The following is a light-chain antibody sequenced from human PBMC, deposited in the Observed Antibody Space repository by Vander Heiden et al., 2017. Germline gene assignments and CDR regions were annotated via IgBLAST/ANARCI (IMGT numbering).Light chain of an antibody. CDR2: GNS. Sequence: QSVLTQPPSVSGAPGQRVPISCTGSSSNIGAGYDVHWYQKLPGTAPKLLIYGNSNRPSGVPDRFSGSKSGTSASLAITGLQAEDEADYYCQSYDSSLSGSEVFGTGTKVTVL. J-gene: IGLJ1*01. CDR3: QSYDSSLSGSEV. V-gene: IGLV1-40*01. CDR1: SSNIGAGYD.